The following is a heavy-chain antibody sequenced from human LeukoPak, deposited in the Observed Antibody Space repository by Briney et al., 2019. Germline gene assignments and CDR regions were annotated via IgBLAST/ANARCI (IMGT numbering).Heavy chain of an antibody. CDR3: ARGSPSYAQWHFDL. CDR2: IMPNTGGT. J-gene: IGHJ2*01. Sequence: ASVKVSCKASGYTITDYYLHWVRQAPGQGLEWMGCIMPNTGGTNYAQKFRDWVTMSSDTSISTAYMELSSLRSDDTAVYYCARGSPSYAQWHFDLWGRGTLVTVSS. CDR1: GYTITDYY. D-gene: IGHD2/OR15-2a*01. V-gene: IGHV1-2*04.